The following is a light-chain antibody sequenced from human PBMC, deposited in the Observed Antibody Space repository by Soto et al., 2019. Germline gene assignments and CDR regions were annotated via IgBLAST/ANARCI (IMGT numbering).Light chain of an antibody. V-gene: IGKV3-11*01. CDR2: DTS. CDR1: QSIINY. Sequence: EIVLTQSPATLSLSPGERVTLSCKASQSIINYLAWYQQKPGQAPRLLIYDTSNRAAAVPARFSGSGSGTDFTLTIGSLEPEDSAVYYCQQRHSWPRTFGQGTKVEVK. J-gene: IGKJ1*01. CDR3: QQRHSWPRT.